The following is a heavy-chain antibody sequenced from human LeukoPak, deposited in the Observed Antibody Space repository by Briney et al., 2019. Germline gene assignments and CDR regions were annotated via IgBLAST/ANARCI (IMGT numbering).Heavy chain of an antibody. CDR1: GFTFSSYE. CDR2: ISSSSTTI. J-gene: IGHJ3*02. Sequence: GGSLRLSCAASGFTFSSYELYWVRQAPGKGLEWISYISSSSTTIKYADSVRGRFTISRDDARESLYLQMRSLRADGTAIYYCGASRQYVGAFDIWGQGTLVTVSS. D-gene: IGHD3-16*01. V-gene: IGHV3-48*03. CDR3: GASRQYVGAFDI.